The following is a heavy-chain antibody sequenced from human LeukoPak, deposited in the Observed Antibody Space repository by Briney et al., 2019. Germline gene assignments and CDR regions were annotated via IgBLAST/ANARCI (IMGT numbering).Heavy chain of an antibody. V-gene: IGHV5-51*01. Sequence: GESLKISCKGSGYSSTSNYIGWVRQMHGKGLEWMGIIYPGDSSTRYSPSFEGQVTISADKSISTAYLQWSSLKASDTAMYYCAVRSVRYFESWGQGVLVTVSS. D-gene: IGHD3-10*01. CDR3: AVRSVRYFES. J-gene: IGHJ4*02. CDR1: GYSSTSNY. CDR2: IYPGDSST.